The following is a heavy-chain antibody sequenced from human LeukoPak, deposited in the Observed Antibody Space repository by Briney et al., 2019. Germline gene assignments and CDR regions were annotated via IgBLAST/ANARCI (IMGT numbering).Heavy chain of an antibody. J-gene: IGHJ5*02. CDR2: INPNSGGT. V-gene: IGHV1-2*02. CDR3: ARDSSSWYEPRGTNWFDP. D-gene: IGHD6-13*01. CDR1: GYSFTGYY. Sequence: ASVKVSCKASGYSFTGYYMHWVRQAPGQGLEWMGWINPNSGGTNYAQKFQGRVTMTRDTSISTAYMELSRLRSDDTAVYYCARDSSSWYEPRGTNWFDPWGQGTLVTVSS.